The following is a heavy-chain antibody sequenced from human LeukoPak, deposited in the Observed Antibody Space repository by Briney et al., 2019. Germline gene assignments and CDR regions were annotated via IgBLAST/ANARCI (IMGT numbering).Heavy chain of an antibody. CDR3: TRESGAFSPFGF. J-gene: IGHJ4*02. D-gene: IGHD1-26*01. V-gene: IGHV4-4*02. CDR2: VHLSGAT. CDR1: GGSITTTNW. Sequence: PSGTLSLTCAVSGGSITTTNWWSWVRQPLGKGLEWIGEVHLSGATNYNPSLESRVSMLIDKSKNHLSLEVTSVTAADTAIYYCTRESGAFSPFGFWGQGTLLTVSS.